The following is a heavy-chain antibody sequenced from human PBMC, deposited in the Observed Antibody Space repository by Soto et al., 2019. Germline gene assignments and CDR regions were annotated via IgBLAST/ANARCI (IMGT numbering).Heavy chain of an antibody. Sequence: QLQLQESGPGLVKPSETLSLTCTVSGGAISSSTYYWGWIRPPPGKGLEWVGNTYYSGSTYYNPSLKSRVTISVDTSKNQFSRKLSSVTVADTAVYYFARSRGRGWLPLNDYWGQGTLVTVSS. J-gene: IGHJ4*02. CDR2: TYYSGST. D-gene: IGHD5-12*01. CDR1: GGAISSSTYY. CDR3: ARSRGRGWLPLNDY. V-gene: IGHV4-39*01.